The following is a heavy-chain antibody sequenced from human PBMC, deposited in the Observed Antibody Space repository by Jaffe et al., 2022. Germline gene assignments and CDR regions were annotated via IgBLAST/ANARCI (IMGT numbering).Heavy chain of an antibody. Sequence: EVQLVETGGGLIQPGGSLRLSCAASGFTVSSNYMSWVRQAPGKGLEWVSVIYSGGSTYYADSVKGRFTISRDNSKNTLYLQMNSLRAEDTAVYYCARLPETIFGVVSYYYMDVWGKGTTVTVSS. CDR3: ARLPETIFGVVSYYYMDV. D-gene: IGHD3-3*01. CDR2: IYSGGST. J-gene: IGHJ6*03. CDR1: GFTVSSNY. V-gene: IGHV3-53*02.